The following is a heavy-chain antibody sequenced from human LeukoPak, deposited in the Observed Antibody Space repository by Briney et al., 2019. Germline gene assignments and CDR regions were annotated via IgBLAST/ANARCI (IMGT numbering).Heavy chain of an antibody. J-gene: IGHJ5*02. D-gene: IGHD3-22*01. CDR1: GFTFSSYW. V-gene: IGHV3-7*04. CDR2: IKQDGSEK. CDR3: ARAWRYYDSSGYYAVWFDP. Sequence: PGGSLRLSCAASGFTFSSYWMSWVRQAPGKGLEWVANIKQDGSEKYYVDSVKGRFTISRDNAKNSLYLQMTRLRAEDTAVYYCARAWRYYDSSGYYAVWFDPWGQGTLVTVSS.